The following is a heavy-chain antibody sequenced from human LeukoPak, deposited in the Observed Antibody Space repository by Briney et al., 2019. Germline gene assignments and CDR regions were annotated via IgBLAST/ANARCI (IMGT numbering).Heavy chain of an antibody. CDR1: GFTFSSYG. V-gene: IGHV3-23*01. J-gene: IGHJ5*02. Sequence: PGGTLRLSCAASGFTFSSYGMSWVRQAPGKGLEWVSAISGSGGSTYYADSVKGRFTISRDNSKNTLYPQMNSLRAEDTAVYYCAKDIGAAAGTWFDPWGQGTLVTVSS. D-gene: IGHD6-13*01. CDR3: AKDIGAAAGTWFDP. CDR2: ISGSGGST.